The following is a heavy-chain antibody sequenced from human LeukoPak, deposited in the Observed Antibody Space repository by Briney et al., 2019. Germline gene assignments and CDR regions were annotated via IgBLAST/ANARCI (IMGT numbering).Heavy chain of an antibody. CDR1: GGSVSSGSYY. Sequence: SETLSLTCTVSGGSVSSGSYYWSWIRQPPGKGLEWIGYIYYSESTDYNPSLKSRVTMSVDTSKNQFSLKLSSVTAADTAVYYCAKSKGYYDILTGYSFDYWGQGTLVTVSS. CDR3: AKSKGYYDILTGYSFDY. D-gene: IGHD3-9*01. CDR2: IYYSEST. V-gene: IGHV4-61*01. J-gene: IGHJ4*02.